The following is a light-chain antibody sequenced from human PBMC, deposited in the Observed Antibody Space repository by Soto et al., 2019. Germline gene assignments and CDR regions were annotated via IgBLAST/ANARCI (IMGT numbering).Light chain of an antibody. J-gene: IGKJ4*01. CDR1: QSVSSSQ. CDR2: AAS. CDR3: QEYGSAPFT. Sequence: EVGLTQSPGTLSLSPGERATLSCRASQSVSSSQLTWSHQKPGQAPRLLIYAASNRAAGSPDRFSGSGSGRDFTFTISRLEPEAVALDYCQEYGSAPFTFGGGTKVEIK. V-gene: IGKV3-20*01.